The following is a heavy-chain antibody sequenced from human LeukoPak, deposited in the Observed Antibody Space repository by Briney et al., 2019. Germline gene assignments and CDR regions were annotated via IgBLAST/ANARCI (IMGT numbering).Heavy chain of an antibody. V-gene: IGHV1-46*01. Sequence: GASVKVSCKASGYTFTSYYMHWVRQAPGQGLEWMGLINPTGGSTGYAQKFQGRVTMTRDMSTSTDYMELSSLRSEDTAIYYCARVRLVWGMETFDLWGQGTMVTVSS. CDR3: ARVRLVWGMETFDL. J-gene: IGHJ3*01. CDR2: INPTGGST. D-gene: IGHD3-16*01. CDR1: GYTFTSYY.